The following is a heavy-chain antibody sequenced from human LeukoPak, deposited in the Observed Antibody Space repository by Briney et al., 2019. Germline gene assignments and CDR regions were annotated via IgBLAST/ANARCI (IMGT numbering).Heavy chain of an antibody. D-gene: IGHD3-3*01. J-gene: IGHJ4*02. CDR1: GGSVSSGSYY. V-gene: IGHV4-61*01. CDR3: ARDPSGYFDY. Sequence: SETLSLTCTVSGGSVSSGSYYWSWIRQPPGKGLEWIGYIYYSGSTNYNPSLKSRVTISVDTSKNQFSLKLSSVTAADTAVYYCARDPSGYFDYWGQGALVTVSS. CDR2: IYYSGST.